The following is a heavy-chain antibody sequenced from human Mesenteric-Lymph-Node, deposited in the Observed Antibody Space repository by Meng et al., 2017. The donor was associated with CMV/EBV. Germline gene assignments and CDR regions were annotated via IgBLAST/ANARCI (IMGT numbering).Heavy chain of an antibody. D-gene: IGHD6-13*01. CDR2: ISRSSSYI. V-gene: IGHV3-21*01. J-gene: IGHJ5*02. CDR1: GFTFSSYS. Sequence: GGSLRLSCAASGFTFSSYSMNWVRQAPGKGLEWVSSISRSSSYIYYADSVKGRFTISRDNAKNSLYQQMNSLRAEDTAVYYCARDSLPGIAAEGGFDPWGQGTLVTVSS. CDR3: ARDSLPGIAAEGGFDP.